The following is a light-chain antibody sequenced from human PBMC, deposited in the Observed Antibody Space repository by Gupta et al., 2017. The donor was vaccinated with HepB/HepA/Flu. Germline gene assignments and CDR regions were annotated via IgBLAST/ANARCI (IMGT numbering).Light chain of an antibody. V-gene: IGLV3-1*01. CDR3: QAWGSSTVL. CDR1: KLGDKY. J-gene: IGLJ2*01. Sequence: SYELTQPPSVSVSPGQTASITCSGDKLGDKYASWYQQKPGQSPVLVIYQDRKRPSGIPERFSGSNSGNTATLTISGTQAMDEADYYCQAWGSSTVLFGGGTKLTVL. CDR2: QDR.